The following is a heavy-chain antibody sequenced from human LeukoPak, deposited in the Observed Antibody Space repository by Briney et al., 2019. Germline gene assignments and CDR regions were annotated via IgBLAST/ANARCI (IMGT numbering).Heavy chain of an antibody. CDR3: AKDYGEGYFDY. CDR1: GYSFTNYW. V-gene: IGHV3-30*18. CDR2: ISYDGSNK. Sequence: GESLKISCEGSGYSFTNYWIGWVRQAPGKGLEWVAVISYDGSNKYYADSVKGRFTISRDNSKNTLYLQMNSLRAEDTAVYYCAKDYGEGYFDYWGQGTLVTVSS. J-gene: IGHJ4*02. D-gene: IGHD4-17*01.